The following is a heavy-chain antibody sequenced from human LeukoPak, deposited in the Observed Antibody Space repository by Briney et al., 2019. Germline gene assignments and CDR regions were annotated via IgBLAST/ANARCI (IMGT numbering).Heavy chain of an antibody. CDR1: GYTFTSYY. J-gene: IGHJ5*02. Sequence: GASVIVSCKTSGYTFTSYYIHWMRQAPGQGPEWMGIINPIGGTTDYAQKFQGRVTMTRDTSTSTVYMELSSLSPEDTAVYYCARQQGLQNLNFDHWSQGTLVTVSS. D-gene: IGHD4-11*01. CDR2: INPIGGTT. V-gene: IGHV1-46*01. CDR3: ARQQGLQNLNFDH.